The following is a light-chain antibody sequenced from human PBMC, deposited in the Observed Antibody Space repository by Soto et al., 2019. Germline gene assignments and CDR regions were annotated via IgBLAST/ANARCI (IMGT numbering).Light chain of an antibody. Sequence: DIQMTQSPSSLSASVGDRVTITCRASQSIAGYLNWYQQKPGKAPKLLIYAASSLQSGVPSRFSGSGSGTDFTLTISSLQPEDFATYYCQLSYRTPPFTFGPGTKVDIK. J-gene: IGKJ3*01. CDR1: QSIAGY. CDR3: QLSYRTPPFT. V-gene: IGKV1-39*01. CDR2: AAS.